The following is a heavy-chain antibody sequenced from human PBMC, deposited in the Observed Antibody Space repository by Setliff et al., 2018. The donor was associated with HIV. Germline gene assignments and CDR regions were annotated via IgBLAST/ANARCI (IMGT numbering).Heavy chain of an antibody. CDR2: IGGSGGNT. CDR3: AKMDVVVIPAAIRY. D-gene: IGHD2-2*01. V-gene: IGHV3-23*01. Sequence: PGGSLRLSCAASGITFSSFAMSWVRQAPGKGLEWVSAIGGSGGNTHYADSVKGRFTIFRDNSKNTLYLQMNSLRAEDTAVYYCAKMDVVVIPAAIRYWGQGTLVTVSS. J-gene: IGHJ4*02. CDR1: GITFSSFA.